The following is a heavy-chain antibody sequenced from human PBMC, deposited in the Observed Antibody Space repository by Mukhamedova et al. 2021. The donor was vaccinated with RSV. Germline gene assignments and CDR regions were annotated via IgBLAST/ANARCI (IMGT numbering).Heavy chain of an antibody. Sequence: VSYISSSGSTIYYADSVKGRFTISRDNAKNSLYLQMNSLRAEDTAVYYCARVRGGDCYPGGIDYWGQGTLVTVSS. CDR2: ISSSGSTI. J-gene: IGHJ4*02. D-gene: IGHD2-21*02. CDR3: ARVRGGDCYPGGIDY. V-gene: IGHV3-48*03.